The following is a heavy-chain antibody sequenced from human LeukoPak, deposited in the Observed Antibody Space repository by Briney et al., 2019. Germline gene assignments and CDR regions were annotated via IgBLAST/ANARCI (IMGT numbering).Heavy chain of an antibody. CDR1: GFSFTTHA. Sequence: GGSLRLSCVASGFSFTTHAMGWVRQAPGKGLEWVSHISGSGGSTKYSGSVKGRFTISRDNSKNTLYLQINSLRADDTAVYYCAKDQDPHSYGSGSYAPFDYWGQGTLVTVSS. CDR2: ISGSGGST. V-gene: IGHV3-23*01. D-gene: IGHD3-10*01. CDR3: AKDQDPHSYGSGSYAPFDY. J-gene: IGHJ4*02.